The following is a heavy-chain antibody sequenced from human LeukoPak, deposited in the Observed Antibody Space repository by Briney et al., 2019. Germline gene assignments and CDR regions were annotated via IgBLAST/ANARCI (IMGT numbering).Heavy chain of an antibody. V-gene: IGHV3-7*03. CDR3: ARRGGLDV. CDR2: INHNGNVN. Sequence: PGGSLSLSCAASGFTFSSYWMNWARQAPGKGLEWVASINHNGNVNYYVDSVKGRFTISRDNAKNSLYLQMSNLRAEDTAVYFCARRGGLDVWGQGATVTVSS. J-gene: IGHJ6*02. CDR1: GFTFSSYW.